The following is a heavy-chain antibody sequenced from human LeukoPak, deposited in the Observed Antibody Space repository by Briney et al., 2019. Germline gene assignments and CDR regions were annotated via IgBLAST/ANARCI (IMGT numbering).Heavy chain of an antibody. D-gene: IGHD5-12*01. V-gene: IGHV3-74*01. CDR1: GFAFSGYW. Sequence: GGSLRLSCAASGFAFSGYWMHWVRQAPEKGLMWVSRINSDGSGTNYADSVKGQFTISRDNAKNILYLQMNSLGAEDAAVYYCARSDSGQIDFWGQGTLVTVSS. CDR3: ARSDSGQIDF. CDR2: INSDGSGT. J-gene: IGHJ4*02.